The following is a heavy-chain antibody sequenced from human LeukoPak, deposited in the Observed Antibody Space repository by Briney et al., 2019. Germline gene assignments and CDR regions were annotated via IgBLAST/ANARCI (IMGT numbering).Heavy chain of an antibody. CDR3: AKVFRIAAAGLTDY. CDR2: ISGSGGST. Sequence: GGSLRLSCAASGFTFSNYAMSWVRQAPGKGLEWVSAISGSGGSTYYADSVKGRFTISRDNSKNTLYLQMNSLRAEDTAVYYCAKVFRIAAAGLTDYWGQGTLVTVSS. V-gene: IGHV3-23*01. D-gene: IGHD6-13*01. J-gene: IGHJ4*02. CDR1: GFTFSNYA.